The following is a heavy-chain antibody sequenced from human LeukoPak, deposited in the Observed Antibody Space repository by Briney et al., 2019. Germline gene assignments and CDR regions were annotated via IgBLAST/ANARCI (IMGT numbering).Heavy chain of an antibody. D-gene: IGHD3-10*01. CDR1: GFTFSSYG. CDR3: AKDLLLWFGEFPGYFDY. Sequence: PGRSLRLSCAASGFTFSSYGMHWVRQAPGKGLEWVAVISYDGSNKYYADSVKGRFTISRDNSKNTLYLQMNSLRAEDTAVYYCAKDLLLWFGEFPGYFDYWGQGTLVTVSS. V-gene: IGHV3-30*18. J-gene: IGHJ4*02. CDR2: ISYDGSNK.